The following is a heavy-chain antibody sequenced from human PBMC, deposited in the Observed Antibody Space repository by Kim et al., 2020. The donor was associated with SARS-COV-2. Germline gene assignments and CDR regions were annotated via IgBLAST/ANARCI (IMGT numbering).Heavy chain of an antibody. J-gene: IGHJ4*02. V-gene: IGHV3-23*01. CDR3: AKDPYYDFWSGYYLGY. CDR1: GFTFSNYA. D-gene: IGHD3-3*01. CDR2: ISGSGGST. Sequence: GGSLRLSCAASGFTFSNYAMSWVRQAPGKGLEWVSAISGSGGSTYYADSVKGRFTISRDNSMNTLYLQMNSLRAEDTAVYYCAKDPYYDFWSGYYLGYWGQGTLVTVSS.